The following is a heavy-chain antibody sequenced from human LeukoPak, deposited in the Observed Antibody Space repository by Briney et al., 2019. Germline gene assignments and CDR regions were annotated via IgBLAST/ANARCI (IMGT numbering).Heavy chain of an antibody. Sequence: SETLSLTCTVSGGSISSYYWSWIRQPPGKGLEWVGYIYYSVSTNYNPSLKSRVTISVDTSKNQFSLKLSSVTAADTAVYYCARRVDSSGWYINWYFDLWGRGTLVTVSS. D-gene: IGHD6-19*01. CDR2: IYYSVST. V-gene: IGHV4-59*08. CDR1: GGSISSYY. J-gene: IGHJ2*01. CDR3: ARRVDSSGWYINWYFDL.